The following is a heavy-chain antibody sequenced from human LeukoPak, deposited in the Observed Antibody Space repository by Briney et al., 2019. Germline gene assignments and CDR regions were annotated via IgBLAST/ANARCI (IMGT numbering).Heavy chain of an antibody. V-gene: IGHV3-23*01. CDR3: AKRQLRGDSSYYFDY. Sequence: GGSLRLSCAASGYTFSNSAMGWVRQAPGKGLEWVSSISDSGSGTFYPDSVRGRFTISRGNSKNMLYLQKNSQRIDDTAVYYCAKRQLRGDSSYYFDYWGPGTLVTVSS. J-gene: IGHJ4*02. D-gene: IGHD3-16*01. CDR1: GYTFSNSA. CDR2: ISDSGSGT.